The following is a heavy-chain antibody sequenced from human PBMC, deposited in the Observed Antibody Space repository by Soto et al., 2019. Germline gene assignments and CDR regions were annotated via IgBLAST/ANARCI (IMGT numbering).Heavy chain of an antibody. CDR2: IYYSGST. D-gene: IGHD2-2*01. V-gene: IGHV4-39*01. CDR3: ARRVVVPAAMFDY. CDR1: GGYISSSICY. Sequence: PSETMSLTCTVAGGYISSSICYWGWNRPPPGKGLEWIGSIYYSGSTYYNPSLKSRVTISVDTSKNQFSLKLSSVTAADTAVYYCARRVVVPAAMFDYWGQGTLVTVS. J-gene: IGHJ4*02.